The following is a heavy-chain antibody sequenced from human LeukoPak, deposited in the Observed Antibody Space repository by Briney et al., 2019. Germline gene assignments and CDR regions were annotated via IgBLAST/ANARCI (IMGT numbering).Heavy chain of an antibody. Sequence: GGSLRLSCAASGFTFSSYSMSWVRQAPGKGLEWVASIKQDGSEKYYVDSVKGRFTIPRDDAKNSLYLQMNSLRAEDTAVYYCAREWRGYYYDSSGPFDYWGQGTLVTVSS. CDR3: AREWRGYYYDSSGPFDY. D-gene: IGHD3-22*01. V-gene: IGHV3-7*01. CDR1: GFTFSSYS. CDR2: IKQDGSEK. J-gene: IGHJ4*02.